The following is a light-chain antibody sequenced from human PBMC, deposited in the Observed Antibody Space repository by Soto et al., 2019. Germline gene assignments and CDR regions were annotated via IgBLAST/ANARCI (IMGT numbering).Light chain of an antibody. CDR3: QQYYSYPRT. CDR2: AAS. J-gene: IGKJ1*01. V-gene: IGKV1-8*01. Sequence: AIRMTQSPSSWSASTGDRVSITCLASQGISSNLAWYHQKPGKAPKLLIYAASTLQSAVPSRFSGSGSGTDFTLPISCLQSEDFATYYCQQYYSYPRTFGQGTKVDI. CDR1: QGISSN.